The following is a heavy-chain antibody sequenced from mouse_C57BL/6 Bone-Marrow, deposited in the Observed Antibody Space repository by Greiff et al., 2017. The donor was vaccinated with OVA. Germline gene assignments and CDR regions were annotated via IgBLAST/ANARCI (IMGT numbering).Heavy chain of an antibody. J-gene: IGHJ2*01. CDR2: IYPRSGNT. CDR3: ARRNGVDY. CDR1: GYTFTSYG. Sequence: VQRVESGAELARPGASVQLSCKASGYTFTSYGISWVKQRTGQGLELIGEIYPRSGNTYYNEKFKCKATLTADKSSSTAYMELRSLTSEDSAVYFCARRNGVDYWGQGTTLTVSS. V-gene: IGHV1-81*01.